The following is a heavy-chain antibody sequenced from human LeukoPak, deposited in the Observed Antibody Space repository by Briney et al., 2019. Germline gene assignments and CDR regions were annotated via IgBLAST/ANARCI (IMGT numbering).Heavy chain of an antibody. V-gene: IGHV3-66*01. CDR3: ARDSGYAFDI. CDR1: GFTVSSNY. CDR2: IYSGGST. J-gene: IGHJ3*02. Sequence: GGSLRLSCAASGFTVSSNYMSWARQAPGKGLEWVSVIYSGGSTYYADSVKGRFTISRDNTKNSLYLQMNSLRAEDTAVYYCARDSGYAFDIWGQGTMVTVSS. D-gene: IGHD1-26*01.